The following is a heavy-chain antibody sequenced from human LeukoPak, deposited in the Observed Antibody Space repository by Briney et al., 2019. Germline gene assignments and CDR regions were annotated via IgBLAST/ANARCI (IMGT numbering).Heavy chain of an antibody. Sequence: PGGSLRLSCAASGFTFHSHSMNWVRQAPGKGLEWVSSISMTSSYIYYADSVKGRFTISGDNAKNSLYLHMNSLRAEDTAVYYCARVAGYSGYEPGYFEDWGQGTLVTVSS. J-gene: IGHJ4*02. CDR2: ISMTSSYI. V-gene: IGHV3-21*01. CDR3: ARVAGYSGYEPGYFED. D-gene: IGHD5-12*01. CDR1: GFTFHSHS.